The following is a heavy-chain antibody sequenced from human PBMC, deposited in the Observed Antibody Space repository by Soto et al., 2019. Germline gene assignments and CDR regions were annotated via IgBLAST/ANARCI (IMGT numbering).Heavy chain of an antibody. Sequence: QVPLVQSGAEVKKPGASVKVSCKASGYTFTSYAMHWVRQAPGQRLEWMGWINAGNGNTKYSQKFQGRVTITRDTSASTAYMELSSLRSEDTAVYYCARDRENIVVVPAAYSNWFDPWGQGTLVTVSS. CDR2: INAGNGNT. J-gene: IGHJ5*02. V-gene: IGHV1-3*01. CDR1: GYTFTSYA. D-gene: IGHD2-2*01. CDR3: ARDRENIVVVPAAYSNWFDP.